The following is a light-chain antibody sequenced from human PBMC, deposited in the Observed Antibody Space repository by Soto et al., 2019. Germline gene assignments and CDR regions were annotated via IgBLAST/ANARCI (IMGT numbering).Light chain of an antibody. J-gene: IGLJ2*01. CDR3: QVWDSSRDHWGV. V-gene: IGLV3-21*04. CDR2: YDS. CDR1: NIGSKS. Sequence: SYELTQPPSVPVAPGKTARITCGGNNIGSKSVHWYQQKPGQAPVLVIYYDSDRPSGIPERFSGSNSGNTATLTISRVEAGDEADYYCQVWDSSRDHWGVFGGGTKLTVL.